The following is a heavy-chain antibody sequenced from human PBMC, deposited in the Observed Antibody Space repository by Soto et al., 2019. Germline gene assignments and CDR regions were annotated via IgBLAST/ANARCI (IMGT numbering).Heavy chain of an antibody. Sequence: ASVKVSCKASGYTFTGHYMQWLRQAPGQGLEWMGWINPNSGDTNYAQKFQGRVTMTRDTSISTVYMELSRLRSDDTALYYCASPTYDTSGYYTPYYYYYGMDVWGQGTTVTVSS. J-gene: IGHJ6*02. CDR1: GYTFTGHY. CDR3: ASPTYDTSGYYTPYYYYYGMDV. CDR2: INPNSGDT. D-gene: IGHD3-22*01. V-gene: IGHV1-2*02.